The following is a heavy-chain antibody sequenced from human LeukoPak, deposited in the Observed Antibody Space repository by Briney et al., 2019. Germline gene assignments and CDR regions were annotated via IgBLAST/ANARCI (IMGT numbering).Heavy chain of an antibody. Sequence: ASVKVSCKASGYTFTSYAMNWVRQAPGQGLEWMGWINPYSGDTKYGQKFQGRVTMTWDTSIRTAYMEVRLRSDDTAMYYCARDVRSTDAFDIWGQGTEVTVSS. D-gene: IGHD3-10*02. J-gene: IGHJ3*02. V-gene: IGHV1-2*02. CDR3: ARDVRSTDAFDI. CDR1: GYTFTSYA. CDR2: INPYSGDT.